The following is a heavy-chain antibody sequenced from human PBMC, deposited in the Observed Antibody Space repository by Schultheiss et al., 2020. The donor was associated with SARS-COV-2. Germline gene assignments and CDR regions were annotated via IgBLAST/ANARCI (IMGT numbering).Heavy chain of an antibody. CDR1: GGSISSGSYY. CDR3: ATAKEDAFDI. Sequence: SETLSLTCTVSGGSISSGSYYWGWIRQPPGKGLEWIGSIYYSGSTNYNPSLKSRVTISVDTSKNQFSLKLSSVTAADTAVYYCATAKEDAFDIWGQGTMVTVSS. V-gene: IGHV4-39*07. CDR2: IYYSGST. J-gene: IGHJ3*02.